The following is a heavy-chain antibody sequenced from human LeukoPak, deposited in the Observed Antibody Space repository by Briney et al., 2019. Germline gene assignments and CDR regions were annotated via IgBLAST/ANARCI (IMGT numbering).Heavy chain of an antibody. CDR3: ARTGYNSGGYYTDY. CDR1: GLTLSNSW. J-gene: IGHJ4*02. Sequence: GGSLTLSRAASGLTLSNSWMSWARQAPGKGLEWVANIKQDGSEKYHVDSVKGRFTISRDNTKNSLFLQMNSLRAEDTAVYYCARTGYNSGGYYTDYWGQGTLVTVS. D-gene: IGHD3-22*01. CDR2: IKQDGSEK. V-gene: IGHV3-7*01.